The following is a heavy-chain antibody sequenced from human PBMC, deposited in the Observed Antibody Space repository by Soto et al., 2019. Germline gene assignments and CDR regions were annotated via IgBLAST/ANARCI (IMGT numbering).Heavy chain of an antibody. J-gene: IGHJ6*02. CDR1: GYTFTSYD. D-gene: IGHD3-3*01. V-gene: IGHV1-8*01. CDR2: MNPNSGNT. CDR3: ARETYDDFWSGSAGYGMDV. Sequence: QVQLVQSGAEVKKPGASVKVSCKASGYTFTSYDINSVRQATGQGLEWMGWMNPNSGNTGYAQKFQGRVTMTRNTSISTAYMELSSLRSEDTAVYYCARETYDDFWSGSAGYGMDVWGQGTTVTVSS.